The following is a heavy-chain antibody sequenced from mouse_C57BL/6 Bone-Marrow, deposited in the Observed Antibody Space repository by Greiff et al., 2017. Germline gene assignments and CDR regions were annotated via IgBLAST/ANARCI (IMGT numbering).Heavy chain of an antibody. CDR2: IDPSDSYT. J-gene: IGHJ1*03. CDR3: ARDGSSSYWYFDV. D-gene: IGHD1-1*01. CDR1: GYTFTSYW. Sequence: VQLQQPGAELVKPGASVKLSCKASGYTFTSYWMQWVKQRPGQGLAWIGEIDPSDSYTNYNQKFKGKATLTVDPSSSTAYMQLSSLTSEDSAVYYCARDGSSSYWYFDVWGTGTTVTVSS. V-gene: IGHV1-50*01.